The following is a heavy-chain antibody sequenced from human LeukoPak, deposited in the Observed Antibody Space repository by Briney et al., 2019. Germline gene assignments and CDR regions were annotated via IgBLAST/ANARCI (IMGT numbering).Heavy chain of an antibody. CDR2: IYTSGST. V-gene: IGHV4-4*07. CDR3: AADVDTAFPFDY. Sequence: SETLSLTCTVSGGSISSYYWSWIRQPAGKGLEWIGRIYTSGSTNYNPSLKSRVTMSVDTSKNQFSLKLSSVTAADTAVYYRAADVDTAFPFDYWGQGTLVTVSS. CDR1: GGSISSYY. D-gene: IGHD5-18*01. J-gene: IGHJ4*02.